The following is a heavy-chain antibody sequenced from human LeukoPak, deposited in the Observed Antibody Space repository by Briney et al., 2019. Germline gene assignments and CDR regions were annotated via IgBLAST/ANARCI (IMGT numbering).Heavy chain of an antibody. CDR2: ISYDGSNK. D-gene: IGHD6-13*01. J-gene: IGHJ5*02. Sequence: GGSLRLSCVASGFTFSSYAMHWVRQAPGKGLEWVAVISYDGSNKYYADSVKGRFTISRDNSKNTLYLQMNSLRAEDTAVYYCARRAAASRRFDPWGQGTLVTVSS. V-gene: IGHV3-30-3*01. CDR3: ARRAAASRRFDP. CDR1: GFTFSSYA.